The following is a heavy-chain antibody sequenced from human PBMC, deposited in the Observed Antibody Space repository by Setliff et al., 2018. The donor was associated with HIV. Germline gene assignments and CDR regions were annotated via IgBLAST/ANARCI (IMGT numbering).Heavy chain of an antibody. V-gene: IGHV3-7*03. CDR3: ASSGYNYGGYYMDV. CDR1: EFIFSNFW. CDR2: IKQDGSEK. D-gene: IGHD5-18*01. Sequence: GSLRLSCVASEFIFSNFWMSWVRQAPGKGLEWVANIKQDGSEKNYVDSVKGRFSISRDNAKKSLYLQMNSLRVEDTAVYYCASSGYNYGGYYMDVWGKGTTVTVSS. J-gene: IGHJ6*03.